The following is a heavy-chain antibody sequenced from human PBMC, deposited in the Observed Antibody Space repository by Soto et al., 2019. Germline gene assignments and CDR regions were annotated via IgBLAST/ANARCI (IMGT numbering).Heavy chain of an antibody. J-gene: IGHJ1*01. CDR3: GRQADIWEKVEF. D-gene: IGHD1-1*01. V-gene: IGHV3-74*01. Sequence: GGAXILSCVFSGFTFAKYFMHWVRRAPGKGLVWVARIETDGTTQTYADSVEGRLTISRDNAKNTLYLHMNSLRAEDTAVYYCGRQADIWEKVEFRGQGTPVTVSS. CDR1: GFTFAKYF. CDR2: IETDGTTQ.